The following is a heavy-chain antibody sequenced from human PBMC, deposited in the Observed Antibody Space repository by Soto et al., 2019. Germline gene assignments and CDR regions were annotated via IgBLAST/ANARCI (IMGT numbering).Heavy chain of an antibody. J-gene: IGHJ3*02. D-gene: IGHD2-21*02. CDR3: ANAECGGDCYSFEAFDI. CDR2: ISYDGSNK. V-gene: IGHV3-30*18. Sequence: QVQLVESGGGVVQPGRSLRLSCAASGFTFSSYGMHWVRQAPGKGLEWVAVISYDGSNKYYADSVKGRFTISRDNSKNPRDLQMSRRRAEDTAVYYCANAECGGDCYSFEAFDIWGQGTRVTVSS. CDR1: GFTFSSYG.